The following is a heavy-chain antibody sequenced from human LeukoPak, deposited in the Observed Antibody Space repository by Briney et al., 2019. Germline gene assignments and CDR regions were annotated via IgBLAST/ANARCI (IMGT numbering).Heavy chain of an antibody. CDR2: ISGST. J-gene: IGHJ4*02. Sequence: GASLRLSCAASGFTFSSYAMSWVRQAPGKGLEWVSTISGSTYYADSVKGRFTISRDNSKNTLYLQMTSLSAEDTAVYYCAKSGGNSKYLFDYWGQGTLVTVSS. V-gene: IGHV3-23*01. CDR3: AKSGGNSKYLFDY. D-gene: IGHD4-23*01. CDR1: GFTFSSYA.